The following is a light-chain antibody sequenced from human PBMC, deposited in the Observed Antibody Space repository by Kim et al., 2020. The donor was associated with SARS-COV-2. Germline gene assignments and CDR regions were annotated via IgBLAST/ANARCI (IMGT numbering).Light chain of an antibody. CDR2: DAS. Sequence: LSPGERATLSCRASQSVSSYLAWYPQRPGQAPRLLIYDASNRATGIPPRFSGSGSGTDFTLTISSLEPEDFAIYYCQQRSNWPLTFGGGTKVDIK. J-gene: IGKJ4*01. CDR1: QSVSSY. CDR3: QQRSNWPLT. V-gene: IGKV3-11*01.